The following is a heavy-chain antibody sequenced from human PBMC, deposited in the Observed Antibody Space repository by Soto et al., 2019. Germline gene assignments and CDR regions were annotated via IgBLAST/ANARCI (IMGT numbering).Heavy chain of an antibody. CDR2: ISYDGSNK. V-gene: IGHV3-30-3*01. J-gene: IGHJ6*02. CDR3: ARDPHYSSSPNYYYGMDV. D-gene: IGHD6-6*01. Sequence: PGGSLRLSCAASGFTFSSYAMHWVRQAPGKGLEWVAVISYDGSNKYYADSVKGRFTISRDNSKNTLYLQMNSLRAEDTAVYYCARDPHYSSSPNYYYGMDVWGQGTTVTVSS. CDR1: GFTFSSYA.